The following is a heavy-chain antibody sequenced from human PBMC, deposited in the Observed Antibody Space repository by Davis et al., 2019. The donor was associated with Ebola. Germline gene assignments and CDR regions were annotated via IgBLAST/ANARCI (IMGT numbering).Heavy chain of an antibody. J-gene: IGHJ5*02. CDR3: ARDGKTGANWFDP. D-gene: IGHD7-27*01. CDR1: GGSISSYY. CDR2: IYYSGST. V-gene: IGHV4-59*12. Sequence: PSETLSLTCTVSGGSISSYYWSWIRQPPGKGLEWIGYIYYSGSTNYNPSLKSRVTISVDTSKNQFSLQLNSVTPEDTAVYYCARDGKTGANWFDPWGQGTLVTVSS.